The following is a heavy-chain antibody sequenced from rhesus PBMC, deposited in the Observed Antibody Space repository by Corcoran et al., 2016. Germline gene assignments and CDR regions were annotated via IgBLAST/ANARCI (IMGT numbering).Heavy chain of an antibody. CDR1: GFTFSGYE. J-gene: IGHJ4*01. D-gene: IGHD5-24*01. CDR3: TRARGGGGCSNYDY. Sequence: DVQLVESGGGLVKPGGSLRLSCVASGFTFSGYEMHWVRHSPVEGLEWVSVICESCGTINYADSVNGRVTISRENGKSAMFLQMNSVRAEETAEYYCTRARGGGGCSNYDYWGQGVLVSVSS. CDR2: ICESCGTI. V-gene: IGHV3-100*02.